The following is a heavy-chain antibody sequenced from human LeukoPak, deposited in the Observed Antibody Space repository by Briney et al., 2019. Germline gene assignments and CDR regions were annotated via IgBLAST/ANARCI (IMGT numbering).Heavy chain of an antibody. J-gene: IGHJ4*02. V-gene: IGHV3-7*01. CDR2: IRQDGSDK. CDR3: ARLQRAVTGTL. D-gene: IGHD6-19*01. CDR1: GFTFSSYW. Sequence: GGSLRLSCAASGFTFSSYWMSWVRQAPGKGLEWVANIRQDGSDKQYVDSMKGRFTISRDNAKNSLYLQMSGLRGEDTAVYYCARLQRAVTGTLWGQGTLVIVSS.